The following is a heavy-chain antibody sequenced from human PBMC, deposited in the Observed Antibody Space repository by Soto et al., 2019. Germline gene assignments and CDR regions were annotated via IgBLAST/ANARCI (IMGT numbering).Heavy chain of an antibody. CDR2: MNPNSGNT. V-gene: IGHV1-8*01. J-gene: IGHJ5*02. CDR3: ARDHTIFGVVITNWFDP. Sequence: QVQLVQSGAEVKKPGASVKVSCNASGYTFTSYDINWVRQATGQGLEWMGWMNPNSGNTGYAQKFQGRVTMTRNTSISTAYMELSSLRSEDTAVYYCARDHTIFGVVITNWFDPWGQGTLVTVSS. D-gene: IGHD3-3*01. CDR1: GYTFTSYD.